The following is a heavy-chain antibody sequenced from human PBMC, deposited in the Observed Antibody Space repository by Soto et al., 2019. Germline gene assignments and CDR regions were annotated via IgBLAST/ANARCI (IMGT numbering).Heavy chain of an antibody. V-gene: IGHV3-7*03. D-gene: IGHD6-19*01. Sequence: GGSLRLSCAASGFTFNRYRMSWVRQAPGRGLECVADINQNGSEQRYVDSVKGRFTISRDNAENSLYLQMNSLRAEDTAVYFCSTLSWDSSGWYWGQGAPVTVSS. CDR1: GFTFNRYR. CDR3: STLSWDSSGWY. CDR2: INQNGSEQ. J-gene: IGHJ4*02.